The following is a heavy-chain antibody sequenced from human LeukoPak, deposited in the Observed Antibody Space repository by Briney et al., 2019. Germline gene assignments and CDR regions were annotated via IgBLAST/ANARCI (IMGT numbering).Heavy chain of an antibody. D-gene: IGHD4-23*01. V-gene: IGHV3-23*01. CDR2: ISDSGDAT. CDR1: GFTFSSYS. J-gene: IGHJ4*02. CDR3: AKERGHSKPFDY. Sequence: PGGSLRLSCAASGFTFSSYSMNWVRQAPGKGLEWVSAISDSGDATYYADPVKGRFTISRDNSKSTLYLQMNNLRAEDTALYYCAKERGHSKPFDYWGQGTLVTVSS.